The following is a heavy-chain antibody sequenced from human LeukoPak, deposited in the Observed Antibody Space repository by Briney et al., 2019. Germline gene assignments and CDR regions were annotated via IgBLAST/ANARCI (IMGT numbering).Heavy chain of an antibody. CDR1: GGSISSSSYY. J-gene: IGHJ6*03. CDR2: IYYSGST. V-gene: IGHV4-39*01. D-gene: IGHD6-13*01. CDR3: ARHGGSWYRRTWYMDV. Sequence: SETLSLTCTVSGGSISSSSYYWGWIRQPPGKGLEWIGSIYYSGSTYYNPSLKSRVTISVDTSKNQFSLKLSSVTAADTAVYYCARHGGSWYRRTWYMDVWGKGTTVTISS.